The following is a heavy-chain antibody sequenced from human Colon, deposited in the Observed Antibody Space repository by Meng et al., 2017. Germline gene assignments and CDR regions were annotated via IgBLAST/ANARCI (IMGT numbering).Heavy chain of an antibody. CDR3: TTWYGEY. CDR1: GDSVSSNRAL. Sequence: QVQLQQSVAGLVKPPPTLSLTCAISGDSVSSNRALWHWGRQSPSRGLEWLGQTYYRSEWQNHYGVSVKSRITINADTSRNHFSLHLNSVTPEDTAVYYCTTWYGEYWGQGTLVTAPQ. J-gene: IGHJ4*02. CDR2: TYYRSEWQN. D-gene: IGHD3-10*01. V-gene: IGHV6-1*01.